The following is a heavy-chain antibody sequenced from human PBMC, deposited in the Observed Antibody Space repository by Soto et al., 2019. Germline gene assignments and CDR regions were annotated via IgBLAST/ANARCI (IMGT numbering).Heavy chain of an antibody. V-gene: IGHV1-3*01. J-gene: IGHJ6*02. D-gene: IGHD4-17*01. CDR1: GYTFTSYA. CDR2: INAGNGNT. CDR3: ARTVGYYYGMDV. Sequence: QVQLVQSGAEVKKPGASVKVSCKASGYTFTSYAMHWVRQAPGQRLEWMGWINAGNGNTKYSQKFQGRGTITRDTSASTAYMELSSLRSEDTAVYYCARTVGYYYGMDVWGQGTTVTVSS.